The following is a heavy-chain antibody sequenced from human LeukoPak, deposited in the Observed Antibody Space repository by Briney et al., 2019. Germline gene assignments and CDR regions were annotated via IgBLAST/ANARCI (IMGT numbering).Heavy chain of an antibody. CDR2: IIPILGIA. J-gene: IGHJ4*02. CDR1: GGTFSSYT. V-gene: IGHV1-69*02. CDR3: KLELEHTTGELDY. Sequence: SVKVSCKASGGTFSSYTISWVRQAPGQGLEWMGRIIPILGIANYAQKFQGRVTITADKSTSTAYMELSSLRSEDTAVYYCKLELEHTTGELDYWGQGTLVTVSS. D-gene: IGHD1/OR15-1a*01.